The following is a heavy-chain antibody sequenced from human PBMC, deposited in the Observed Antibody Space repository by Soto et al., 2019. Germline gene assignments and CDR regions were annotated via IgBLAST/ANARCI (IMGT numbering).Heavy chain of an antibody. Sequence: PEGSTILSCVLPGNPVSDFAMHSVCESPGEGLAWVASISKDGLDRYYSESVKGRFTISRDDSKNTVFLQMNSLKVEDTAAYFCASPREGQWLVFDHWGQRTLVTVSS. CDR3: ASPREGQWLVFDH. D-gene: IGHD6-19*01. V-gene: IGHV3-30-3*02. CDR1: GNPVSDFA. J-gene: IGHJ4*02. CDR2: ISKDGLDR.